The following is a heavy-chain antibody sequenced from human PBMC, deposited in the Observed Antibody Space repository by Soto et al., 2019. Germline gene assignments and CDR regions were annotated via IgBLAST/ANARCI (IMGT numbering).Heavy chain of an antibody. Sequence: PSETLSLTCAVSGYSISSGYYWGWIRQPPGKGLEWIGSIYHSGSTYDNPSLKSRVTISVDTSKNEFSLKLSSVTAADTAVYYCARVRWAIAAAVNYFDYWGDGTLLTVS. J-gene: IGHJ4*01. D-gene: IGHD6-13*01. CDR2: IYHSGST. V-gene: IGHV4-38-2*01. CDR1: GYSISSGYY. CDR3: ARVRWAIAAAVNYFDY.